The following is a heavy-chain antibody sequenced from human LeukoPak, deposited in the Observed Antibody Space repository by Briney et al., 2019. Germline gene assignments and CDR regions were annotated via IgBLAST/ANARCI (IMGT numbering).Heavy chain of an antibody. D-gene: IGHD6-6*01. CDR2: ISYDGSNK. V-gene: IGHV3-30*18. CDR1: GFTFSSYG. Sequence: GRSLRRSCAASGFTFSSYGMHWVRQAPGKGLEWVAVISYDGSNKYYADSVKGRFTISRDNSKNTLYLQMNSLRAEDTAVYYCAKGGQYSSSSGVDWDVWGQGTTVTVSS. CDR3: AKGGQYSSSSGVDWDV. J-gene: IGHJ6*02.